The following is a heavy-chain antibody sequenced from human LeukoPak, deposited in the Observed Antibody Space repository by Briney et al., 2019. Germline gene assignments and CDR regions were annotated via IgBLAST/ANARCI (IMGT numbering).Heavy chain of an antibody. D-gene: IGHD3-10*01. J-gene: IGHJ4*02. CDR3: ARLMGSYLDY. CDR1: GFTFSSNG. CDR2: IWYDGSKT. Sequence: PGRSLRLSCAASGFTFSSNGMHWVRQAPGKGLEWVALIWYDGSKTYYADSVKGRFTISRDNSKNTLSLQMNSLRAEDTAVYYCARLMGSYLDYWGQGTQVTDSS. V-gene: IGHV3-33*01.